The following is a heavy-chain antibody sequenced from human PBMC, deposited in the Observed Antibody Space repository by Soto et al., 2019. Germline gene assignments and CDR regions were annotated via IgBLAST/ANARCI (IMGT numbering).Heavy chain of an antibody. CDR3: ASMSYSGYDAPGAFDY. CDR2: IWYDGSNK. D-gene: IGHD5-12*01. V-gene: IGHV3-33*01. J-gene: IGHJ4*02. Sequence: GGSLRLSCAASGFTFSSYGMHWVRQAPGKGLEWVAVIWYDGSNKYYADSVKGRFTISRDNSKNTLYLQMNSLRAEDTAVYYCASMSYSGYDAPGAFDYWGQGTLVTVSS. CDR1: GFTFSSYG.